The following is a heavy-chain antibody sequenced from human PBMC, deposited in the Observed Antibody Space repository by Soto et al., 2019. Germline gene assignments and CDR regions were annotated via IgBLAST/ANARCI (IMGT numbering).Heavy chain of an antibody. D-gene: IGHD4-17*01. CDR3: ARPDPYGDYGLDY. CDR1: GYSFTSYW. Sequence: RGESLKISCKGSGYSFTSYWIGWVRQMPGKGLEWMGIIYPGDSDSRYSPSFQGQVTISADKSISTVYLQWSSLKASDTAMYYCARPDPYGDYGLDYWGQGTLVTVSS. V-gene: IGHV5-51*01. J-gene: IGHJ4*02. CDR2: IYPGDSDS.